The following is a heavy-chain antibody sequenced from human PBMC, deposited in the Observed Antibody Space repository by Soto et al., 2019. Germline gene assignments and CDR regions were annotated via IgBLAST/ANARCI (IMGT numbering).Heavy chain of an antibody. CDR3: ATKAAFGSSWYFNWFDP. J-gene: IGHJ5*02. CDR2: MNPNSGNT. V-gene: IGHV1-8*01. Sequence: VSCKASGYTFTSYDINWVRQATGQGLEWMGWMNPNSGNTGYAQKLQGRVTMTRNTSISTAYMELSSLRSEDTAVYYCATKAAFGSSWYFNWFDPWGQGTLVTVSS. D-gene: IGHD6-13*01. CDR1: GYTFTSYD.